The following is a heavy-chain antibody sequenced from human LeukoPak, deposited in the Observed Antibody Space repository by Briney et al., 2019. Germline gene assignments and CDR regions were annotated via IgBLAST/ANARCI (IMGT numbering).Heavy chain of an antibody. V-gene: IGHV1-2*02. CDR1: GYTFTGYY. CDR2: INPNSGGT. Sequence: ASVKVSCKASGYTFTGYYMHWVRQAPGQGLEWMGWINPNSGGTNYAQKFQGRVTMTRDTSISTAYMELSRLRSDDTAVYYCARVLGSGSSFDYWGQGTLVTVSS. J-gene: IGHJ4*02. CDR3: ARVLGSGSSFDY. D-gene: IGHD3-10*01.